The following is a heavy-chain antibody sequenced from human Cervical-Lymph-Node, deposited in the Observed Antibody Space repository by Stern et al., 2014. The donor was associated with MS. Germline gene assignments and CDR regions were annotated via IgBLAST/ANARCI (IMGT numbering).Heavy chain of an antibody. D-gene: IGHD6-13*01. CDR1: GGSFSMDS. V-gene: IGHV1-69*01. CDR3: ARDQGGIGDS. CDR2: LTPMFGTS. J-gene: IGHJ4*02. Sequence: VQLVESGAEVKKPGSSVKVSCKASGGSFSMDSISWVRQAPGQGLEWMGGLTPMFGTSNYAQKFQGRVTTTADVSTSTAYMELTSLRSEDTAVYFCARDQGGIGDSWGQGTLVIVSS.